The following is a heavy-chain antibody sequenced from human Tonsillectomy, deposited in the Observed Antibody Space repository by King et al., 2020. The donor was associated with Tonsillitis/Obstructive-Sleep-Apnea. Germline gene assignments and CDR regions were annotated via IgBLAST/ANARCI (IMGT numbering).Heavy chain of an antibody. CDR3: ARGRGFSSSSDAFDV. V-gene: IGHV3-21*01. CDR2: ISTSCCYI. Sequence: VQLVESGGGLVKPGESLRLSCAASGFTFSSYGMNLVRQAPGKGLEWVSSISTSCCYIYYAYSVQGRFTIPRDNAKNSLYLQMNSLTDEDTAIYFCARGRGFSSSSDAFDVWGQGTVVTVSS. J-gene: IGHJ3*01. CDR1: GFTFSSYG. D-gene: IGHD6-6*01.